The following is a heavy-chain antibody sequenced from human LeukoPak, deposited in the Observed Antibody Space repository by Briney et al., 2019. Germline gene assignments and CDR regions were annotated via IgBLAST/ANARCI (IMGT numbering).Heavy chain of an antibody. CDR1: GFTFSSYW. V-gene: IGHV3-74*01. CDR2: ISSDESST. Sequence: GGSLRLSCAASGFTFSSYWMHWVRQAPGEGLVWVSRISSDESSTTYADSVKGRFTISRDNAKNTLYLQMNSLRAEDAAVYYCARVERYCSGTSCYSQDYFDYWGQGTLVTVSS. D-gene: IGHD2-2*01. CDR3: ARVERYCSGTSCYSQDYFDY. J-gene: IGHJ4*02.